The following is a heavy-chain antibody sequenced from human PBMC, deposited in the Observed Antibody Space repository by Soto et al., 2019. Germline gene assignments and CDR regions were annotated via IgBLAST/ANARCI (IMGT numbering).Heavy chain of an antibody. CDR2: IKQDGSEK. J-gene: IGHJ6*02. D-gene: IGHD3-10*01. Sequence: GGSLRLSCAASGFTFSIYWMTWVRQAPGRGLEWVANIKQDGSEKYFVDSVKGRFTISRDNAKNSLYLQMNSLRAEDTAVYFCARAAEGAGDYFFYYGLDVWGQGTTVTVSS. V-gene: IGHV3-7*05. CDR1: GFTFSIYW. CDR3: ARAAEGAGDYFFYYGLDV.